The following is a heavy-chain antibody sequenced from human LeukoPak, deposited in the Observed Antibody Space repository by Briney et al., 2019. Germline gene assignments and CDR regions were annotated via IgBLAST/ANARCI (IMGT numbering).Heavy chain of an antibody. D-gene: IGHD2-15*01. J-gene: IGHJ5*02. CDR1: GYTFTSYD. CDR2: INAGNGNT. CDR3: ARGLPHYCSGGSCWFDP. Sequence: ASVKVSCKASGYTFTSYDVNWVRQATGQGLEWMGWINAGNGNTKYSQEFQGRVTITRDTSASTAYMELSSLRSEDMAVYYCARGLPHYCSGGSCWFDPWGQGTLVTVSS. V-gene: IGHV1-3*03.